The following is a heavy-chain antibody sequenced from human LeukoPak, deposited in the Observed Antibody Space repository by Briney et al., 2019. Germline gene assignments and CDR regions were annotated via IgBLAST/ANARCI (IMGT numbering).Heavy chain of an antibody. CDR2: ISYDGSNK. CDR1: GFTFSSYA. CDR3: ARDSSSYRSSWCLSY. J-gene: IGHJ4*02. V-gene: IGHV3-30*04. D-gene: IGHD6-13*01. Sequence: GRSLRLSSAASGFTFSSYAMHSVRQAPGKGLEWVAVISYDGSNKYYADSVKGRFTISRDNSKNTLYLQMNSLRAEGTAVYYCARDSSSYRSSWCLSYWGQGTLVTVSS.